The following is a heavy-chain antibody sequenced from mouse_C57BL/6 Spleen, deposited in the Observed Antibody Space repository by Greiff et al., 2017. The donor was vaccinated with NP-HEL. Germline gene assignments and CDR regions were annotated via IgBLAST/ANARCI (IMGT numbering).Heavy chain of an antibody. D-gene: IGHD2-12*01. CDR1: GFTFSSYA. V-gene: IGHV5-4*01. Sequence: EVKLMESGGGLVKPGGSLKLSCAASGFTFSSYAMSWVRQTPEKRLEWVATISDGGSYTYYPDNVKGRFTISRDNAKNNLYLQMSHLKSEDTAMYYCARDRYYDYYAMDYWGQGTSVTVSS. CDR2: ISDGGSYT. CDR3: ARDRYYDYYAMDY. J-gene: IGHJ4*01.